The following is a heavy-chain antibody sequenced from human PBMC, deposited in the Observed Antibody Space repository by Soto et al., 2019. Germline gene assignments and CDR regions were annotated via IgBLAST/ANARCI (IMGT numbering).Heavy chain of an antibody. CDR2: IYSSGTT. D-gene: IGHD1-1*01. Sequence: SETLSLTCTVSGGSISSSDYYWGWIRQPPGKGLEWVGSIYSSGTTYYNPSLKSRVTISVDTSKNQFSLKLSSVTAADTAVYYCAREPYDRSYYHAMDVWGQGTTVTVSS. J-gene: IGHJ6*02. CDR1: GGSISSSDYY. V-gene: IGHV4-39*01. CDR3: AREPYDRSYYHAMDV.